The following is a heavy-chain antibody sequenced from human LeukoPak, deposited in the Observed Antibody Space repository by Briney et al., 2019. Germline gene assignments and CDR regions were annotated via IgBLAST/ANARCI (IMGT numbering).Heavy chain of an antibody. CDR3: ARGSDWPYFDN. CDR2: ISNSGNT. CDR1: GGSFSSNF. V-gene: IGHV4-59*01. Sequence: TSETLSLTCTVSGGSFSSNFWSWIRQPPGKGLEWIGSISNSGNTNYNPSLKSRIIISVDTSKNQFSLRLRSVSAADTAVYYCARGSDWPYFDNWGQGTLVTVSS. J-gene: IGHJ4*02. D-gene: IGHD6-19*01.